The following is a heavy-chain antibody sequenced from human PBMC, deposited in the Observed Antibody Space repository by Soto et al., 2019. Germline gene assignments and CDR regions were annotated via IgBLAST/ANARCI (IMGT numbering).Heavy chain of an antibody. Sequence: QVQLVQSGAEVKKPGSSVKVSCKASGGTFSSYTISWVRQAPGQGLEWMGRIIPILGIANYAQKFQGRVTITADKSTSTADMELSSLRSEDTAVYYCARDGQYYYGSGSLDYWGQGTLVTVSS. V-gene: IGHV1-69*08. J-gene: IGHJ4*02. CDR1: GGTFSSYT. CDR3: ARDGQYYYGSGSLDY. D-gene: IGHD3-10*01. CDR2: IIPILGIA.